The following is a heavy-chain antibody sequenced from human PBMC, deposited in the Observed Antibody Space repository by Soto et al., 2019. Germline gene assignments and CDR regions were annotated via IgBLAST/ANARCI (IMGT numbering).Heavy chain of an antibody. CDR1: GGSISSYY. CDR2: IYYSGST. V-gene: IGHV4-59*08. D-gene: IGHD1-26*01. J-gene: IGHJ4*02. CDR3: ARHERGGVSGSYYGVSDY. Sequence: QVQLQESGPGLVKPSETLSLTCTVSGGSISSYYWSWIRQPPGKGLEWIGYIYYSGSTNYNPSLKSRVTISVDTSKNQFSLKLSSVTAADTAVYYCARHERGGVSGSYYGVSDYWGQGTLVTVSS.